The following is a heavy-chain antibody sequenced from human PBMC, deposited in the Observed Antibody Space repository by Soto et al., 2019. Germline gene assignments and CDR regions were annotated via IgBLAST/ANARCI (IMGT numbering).Heavy chain of an antibody. V-gene: IGHV3-11*06. D-gene: IGHD2-2*01. CDR1: GFKVSDYY. J-gene: IGHJ4*02. CDR2: SSNSGTYT. CDR3: VKVLARGVGVPRFYFDS. Sequence: GGSLRLSCAASGFKVSDYYMSWIRQAPGKGLEWLSYSSNSGTYTRYADSVKGRFTISRDNAKNTLYLHVNSLRAEDTAVYYCVKVLARGVGVPRFYFDSWGQGALVTVSS.